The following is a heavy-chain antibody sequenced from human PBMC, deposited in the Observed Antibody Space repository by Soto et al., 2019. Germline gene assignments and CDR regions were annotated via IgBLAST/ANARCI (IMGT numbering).Heavy chain of an antibody. D-gene: IGHD3-10*01. Sequence: PSETLSLTCTVSGGSISSGDYYWSWIRQPPGKGLEWIGYIYYSGSTYYNPSLKSRVTISVDTSKNQFSLKLSSVTAADTAVYYCARSYGSGSYYDYWGQGTLVTVSS. J-gene: IGHJ4*02. CDR2: IYYSGST. V-gene: IGHV4-30-4*01. CDR3: ARSYGSGSYYDY. CDR1: GGSISSGDYY.